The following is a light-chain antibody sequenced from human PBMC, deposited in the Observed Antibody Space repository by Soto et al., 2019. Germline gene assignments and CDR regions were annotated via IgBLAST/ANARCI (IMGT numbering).Light chain of an antibody. J-gene: IGKJ3*01. CDR2: GKS. V-gene: IGKV3-20*01. CDR1: QSVSSSY. Sequence: EIVLTQSPGTLSFSPGERATLSCRASQSVSSSYLAWYQQKPGQAPSLLIYGKSNMATGVPDRFSGSGSGIELTLTISRLEPAAFAVFSCQQYRGSPIFGPGPQVDIK. CDR3: QQYRGSPI.